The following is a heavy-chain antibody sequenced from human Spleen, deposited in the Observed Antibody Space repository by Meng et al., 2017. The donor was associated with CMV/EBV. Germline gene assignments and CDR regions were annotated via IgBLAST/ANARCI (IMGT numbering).Heavy chain of an antibody. CDR3: AGGWGGITGFDS. CDR1: GGSISTGDYY. D-gene: IGHD1-14*01. Sequence: LRLSCTVSGGSISTGDYYWSWIRQHPGKGLEWIGYIYYSGGTYYNPSLKSRATISVDTSKNQFSLELISVTAADPAVFYCAGGWGGITGFDSWGQGTLVTVSS. J-gene: IGHJ4*02. CDR2: IYYSGGT. V-gene: IGHV4-31*03.